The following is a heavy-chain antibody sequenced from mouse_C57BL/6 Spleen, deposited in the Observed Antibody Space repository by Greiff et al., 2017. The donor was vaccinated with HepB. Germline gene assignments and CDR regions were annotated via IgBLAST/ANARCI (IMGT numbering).Heavy chain of an antibody. CDR2: ISSGSSTI. Sequence: DVMLVESGGGLVKPGGSLKLSCAASGFTFSDYGMHWVRQAPEKGLEWVAYISSGSSTIYYADTVKGRFTISRDNAKNTLFLQMTSLRSEDTAMYYCAREDGDYAFAYWGQGTLVTVSA. V-gene: IGHV5-17*01. CDR1: GFTFSDYG. J-gene: IGHJ3*01. D-gene: IGHD2-4*01. CDR3: AREDGDYAFAY.